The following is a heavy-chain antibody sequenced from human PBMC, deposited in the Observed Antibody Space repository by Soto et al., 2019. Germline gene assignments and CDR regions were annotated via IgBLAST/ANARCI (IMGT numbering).Heavy chain of an antibody. D-gene: IGHD6-6*01. Sequence: QVQLQESGPGLVKPSETLSLTCTVSGGSISSYYWSWIRQPPGKGLEWIGYIYYSGSTNYNPSLKSRVTISVDTSKNQFSLKLSSVTAADTAVYYCARAIAARPRSSPYIDYGGQGTLVTVSS. CDR3: ARAIAARPRSSPYIDY. V-gene: IGHV4-59*01. J-gene: IGHJ4*02. CDR1: GGSISSYY. CDR2: IYYSGST.